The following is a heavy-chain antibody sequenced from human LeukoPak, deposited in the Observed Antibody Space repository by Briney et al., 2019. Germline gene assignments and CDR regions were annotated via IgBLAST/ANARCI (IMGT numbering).Heavy chain of an antibody. J-gene: IGHJ4*02. CDR1: GFTFSSYW. V-gene: IGHV3-7*03. D-gene: IGHD3-16*02. Sequence: QPGGSLRLSCAASGFTFSSYWMSWVRQAPGKGLEWVANIKQDGSEKYYVDSVKGRFTISRDNAKNSLYLQMKSLRAEDTAVYYCARDIYDYVWGSYRFTLDYWGQGTLVTVSS. CDR3: ARDIYDYVWGSYRFTLDY. CDR2: IKQDGSEK.